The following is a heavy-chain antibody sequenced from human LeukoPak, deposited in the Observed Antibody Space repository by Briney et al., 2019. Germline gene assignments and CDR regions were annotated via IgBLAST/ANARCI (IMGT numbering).Heavy chain of an antibody. CDR1: GYTFTSYG. J-gene: IGHJ4*02. CDR2: ISAYNGKT. Sequence: ASVKVSCKASGYTFTSYGISWVRQAPGQGLEWMGWISAYNGKTNYAQKLQGRVTMTTDTSTSTAYMELRSLRSDDTAVYYCARRGYRSSTSCHYLWGDRPMSDWGQGALVTVSS. V-gene: IGHV1-18*01. CDR3: ARRGYRSSTSCHYLWGDRPMSD. D-gene: IGHD2-2*01.